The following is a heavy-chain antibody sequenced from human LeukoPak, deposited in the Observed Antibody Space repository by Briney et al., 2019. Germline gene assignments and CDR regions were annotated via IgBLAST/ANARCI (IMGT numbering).Heavy chain of an antibody. CDR1: GGSISSSSSY. CDR3: AREYCSGGSCYLDY. Sequence: SETLSLTCTVSGGSISSSSSYWGWVRQPPGTGLEWIGNIYYSGSTSYYPSLQGRVTISVDTSKNQFSLRLSSVTAADTAVYYCAREYCSGGSCYLDYWGQGTLVTVSP. J-gene: IGHJ4*02. CDR2: IYYSGST. D-gene: IGHD2-15*01. V-gene: IGHV4-39*07.